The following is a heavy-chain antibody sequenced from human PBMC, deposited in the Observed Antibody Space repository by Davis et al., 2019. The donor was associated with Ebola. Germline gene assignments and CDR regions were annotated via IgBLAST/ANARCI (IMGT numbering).Heavy chain of an antibody. V-gene: IGHV1-46*01. Sequence: ASVKVSCKASGYTFTNYYMHWVRQAPGQGLVGMGVINPSGGGTSYAQKFQGRVTMTRDTSTRTVYMELSSLRSEDTAVYYCARPYYYGSGSLLDAFDIWGQGTMVTVSS. CDR2: INPSGGGT. D-gene: IGHD3-10*01. J-gene: IGHJ3*02. CDR3: ARPYYYGSGSLLDAFDI. CDR1: GYTFTNYY.